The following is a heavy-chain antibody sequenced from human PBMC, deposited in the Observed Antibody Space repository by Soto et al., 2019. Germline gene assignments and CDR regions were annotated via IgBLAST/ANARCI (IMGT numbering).Heavy chain of an antibody. J-gene: IGHJ6*02. D-gene: IGHD6-19*01. CDR2: TYYRSKWYN. V-gene: IGHV6-1*01. Sequence: SQTLSLTCAISGDSVSSNSAAWNWIRQSPSRGLEWLGRTYYRSKWYNDYAVSVKSRITINPDTSKNQFSLQLNSVTPEDTAVYYCASGSSGWYVDYYYGMDVWGQGTTVTVSS. CDR1: GDSVSSNSAA. CDR3: ASGSSGWYVDYYYGMDV.